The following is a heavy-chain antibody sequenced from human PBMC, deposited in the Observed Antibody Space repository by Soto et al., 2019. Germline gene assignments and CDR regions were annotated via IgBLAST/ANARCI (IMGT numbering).Heavy chain of an antibody. CDR3: SRGLRGASREKSLDY. Sequence: WWSLRLSCAASGFIATNTVMTWVRQTPGKGLVWVSVIYSGGGTNYADFVKGPFTLARDKAKNTLDLQMTMLRADDTVVYYRSRGLRGASREKSLDYWGQGTLVTVSS. CDR2: IYSGGGT. CDR1: GFIATNTV. D-gene: IGHD3-10*01. V-gene: IGHV3-53*01. J-gene: IGHJ4*02.